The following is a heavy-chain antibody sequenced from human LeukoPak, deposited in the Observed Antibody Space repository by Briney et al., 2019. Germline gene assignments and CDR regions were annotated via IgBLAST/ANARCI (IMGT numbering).Heavy chain of an antibody. D-gene: IGHD6-19*01. CDR1: GGSISSYY. V-gene: IGHV4-59*01. J-gene: IGHJ6*02. CDR3: ARDKIAVADNDDYYYYGMDV. CDR2: IYYSGST. Sequence: KPSETLSLTCTVSGGSISSYYWSWIRQPPGKGLEWIGYIYYSGSTNYNPSLKSRVTISVDTSKNQFSLKLSSVTAADTAVYYCARDKIAVADNDDYYYYGMDVWGQGTTVTVSS.